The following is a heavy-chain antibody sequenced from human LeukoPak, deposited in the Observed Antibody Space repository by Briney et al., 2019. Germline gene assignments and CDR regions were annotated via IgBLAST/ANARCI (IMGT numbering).Heavy chain of an antibody. D-gene: IGHD3-16*01. V-gene: IGHV3-15*01. Sequence: PGESLSLSCAASGLTLSNAWMSWVRQAPGEGLEWVGRIKRKTDGETTEYVAPVKGRFTISRDDSKNTLYLQMNSLKTEDTGVYYCATASSGLFYWGQGTLVTVSS. J-gene: IGHJ4*02. CDR2: IKRKTDGETT. CDR3: ATASSGLFY. CDR1: GLTLSNAW.